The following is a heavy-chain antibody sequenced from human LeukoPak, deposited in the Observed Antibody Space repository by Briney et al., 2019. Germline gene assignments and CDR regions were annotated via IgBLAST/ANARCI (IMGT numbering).Heavy chain of an antibody. CDR1: GFSLSTSGMC. V-gene: IGHV2-70*01. D-gene: IGHD4-17*01. CDR3: ARYLYGDSASYFDY. CDR2: IDWDDDK. J-gene: IGHJ4*02. Sequence: SGPALVKPTQTLTLTCTFSGFSLSTSGMCVSWIRQPPGKALEWLALIDWDDDKYYNTSLKTRLTISKDTSKNQVVLTMTNMDPVDTATYFCARYLYGDSASYFDYWGQGTLVTVSS.